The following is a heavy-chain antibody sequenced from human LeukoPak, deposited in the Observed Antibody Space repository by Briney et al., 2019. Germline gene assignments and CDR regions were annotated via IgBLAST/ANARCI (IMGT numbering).Heavy chain of an antibody. V-gene: IGHV3-74*01. CDR2: INSDGSST. J-gene: IGHJ5*02. D-gene: IGHD3-10*01. CDR1: GFTFSSYA. Sequence: SGGSLRLSCAASGFTFSSYAVSWVRQAPGKGLVWVSRINSDGSSTTYADFEKGRLTISRDNAKDTLYLQMNSLRAEDTAVYYCARGHYGSGSYVFDNWGQGTLVTVSS. CDR3: ARGHYGSGSYVFDN.